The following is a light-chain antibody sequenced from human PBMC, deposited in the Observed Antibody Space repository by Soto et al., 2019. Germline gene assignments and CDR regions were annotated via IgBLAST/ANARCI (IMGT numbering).Light chain of an antibody. J-gene: IGKJ4*01. CDR2: DAS. CDR1: QSVNSC. Sequence: DIQMTQSPSTLSAFVGDRVAITCRASQSVNSCLAWYQQRPGKAPKLLIYDASTLESGVPSRFSGSGSGTEFTLTISSLQSADFAVYYGQHYNNWPPLTFGGGTKVDIK. V-gene: IGKV1-5*01. CDR3: QHYNNWPPLT.